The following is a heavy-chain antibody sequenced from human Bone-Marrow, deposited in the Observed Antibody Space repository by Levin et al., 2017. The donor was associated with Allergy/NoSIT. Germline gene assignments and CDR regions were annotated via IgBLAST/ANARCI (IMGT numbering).Heavy chain of an antibody. D-gene: IGHD6-19*01. CDR1: GFIFTDYA. V-gene: IGHV3-23*01. Sequence: PGGSLRLSCEASGFIFTDYALTWVRQTPGQGLEWVAGVAGDAGRTFSAGSVKGRFTISRDNVKNMVFLQMNSLKVEDTAIYYCARPYITGWAPIYYHFDLWGRGTLVTVSS. CDR3: ARPYITGWAPIYYHFDL. CDR2: VAGDAGRT. J-gene: IGHJ2*01.